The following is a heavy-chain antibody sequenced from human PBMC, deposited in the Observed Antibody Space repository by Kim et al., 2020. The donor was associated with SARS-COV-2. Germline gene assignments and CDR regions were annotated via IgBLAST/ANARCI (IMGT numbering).Heavy chain of an antibody. J-gene: IGHJ4*02. D-gene: IGHD6-19*01. V-gene: IGHV3-23*01. Sequence: YAESVKSRFHVSRDNTKNTLYLQMDNLRVEDTALYYCAKDHESSGWPTFDYWGQGTQVTVSS. CDR3: AKDHESSGWPTFDY.